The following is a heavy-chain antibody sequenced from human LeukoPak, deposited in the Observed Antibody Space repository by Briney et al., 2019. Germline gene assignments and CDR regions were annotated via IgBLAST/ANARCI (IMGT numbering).Heavy chain of an antibody. J-gene: IGHJ4*02. D-gene: IGHD1-26*01. CDR3: ARSSGSFDC. Sequence: GGSLRLSCAASGFIFSSYWMSWVRQAPGKGLEWVANIKQDGSEKCYVDSVKGRFTISRDNAKNSLYLQMNSLRAEDTAVYYCARSSGSFDCWGQGTLVTVSS. CDR2: IKQDGSEK. V-gene: IGHV3-7*01. CDR1: GFIFSSYW.